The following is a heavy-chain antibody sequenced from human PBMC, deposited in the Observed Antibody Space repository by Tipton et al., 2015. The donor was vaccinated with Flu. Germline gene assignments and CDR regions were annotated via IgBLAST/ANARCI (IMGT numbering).Heavy chain of an antibody. D-gene: IGHD2-15*01. CDR1: GFTFSNYW. Sequence: SLRLSCAASGFTFSNYWMLWVRQAPGKGLEWVANIKQDGSVKYYVDSVKGRFTISRDNAKNSLYLQMNSLRAEDTAVYYCARAVGGGEAYWGQGTLVTVSS. CDR3: ARAVGGGEAY. J-gene: IGHJ4*02. CDR2: IKQDGSVK. V-gene: IGHV3-7*03.